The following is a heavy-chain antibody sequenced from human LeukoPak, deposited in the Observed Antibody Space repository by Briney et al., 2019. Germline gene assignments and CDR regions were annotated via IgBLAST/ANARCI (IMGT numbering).Heavy chain of an antibody. CDR2: INHSGST. CDR3: ARGRGSGYYYVDY. Sequence: GSLRLSCAASGFTFSSYAMSWVRQPPGKGLEWIGEINHSGSTNYNPSLKSRVTISVDTSKNQFSLKLSSVTAADTAVYYCARGRGSGYYYVDYWGQGTLVTVSS. D-gene: IGHD3-22*01. CDR1: GFTFSSYA. V-gene: IGHV4-34*01. J-gene: IGHJ4*02.